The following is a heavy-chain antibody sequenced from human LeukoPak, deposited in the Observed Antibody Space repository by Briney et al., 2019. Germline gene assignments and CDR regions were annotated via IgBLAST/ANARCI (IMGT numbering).Heavy chain of an antibody. D-gene: IGHD3-22*01. Sequence: GGSLRLSCAASGFTFSSYSMNWVRQAPGKGLEWVSYISSSSSTIYYADSVKGRFTISRDNAKNSLYLQMNSLRAEDTAVYYCARDGHYYDSRNAFDIWGQGTMVTVSS. V-gene: IGHV3-48*04. J-gene: IGHJ3*02. CDR3: ARDGHYYDSRNAFDI. CDR2: ISSSSSTI. CDR1: GFTFSSYS.